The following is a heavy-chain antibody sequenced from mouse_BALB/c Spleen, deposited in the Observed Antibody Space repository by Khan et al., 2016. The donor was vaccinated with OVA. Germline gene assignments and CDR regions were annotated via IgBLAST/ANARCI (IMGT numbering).Heavy chain of an antibody. V-gene: IGHV5-6*01. Sequence: EVELVESGGDLVKPGGSLKLSCAASGFTFSTYGMSWVRQTPDKRLEWVATINSDGYYTYYPDSVQGRFTISRNNAKNTLYLQMSSLKSEDTAMYYCASHLTGSFAYWGQGTLVTVSA. CDR2: INSDGYYT. J-gene: IGHJ3*01. CDR1: GFTFSTYG. CDR3: ASHLTGSFAY. D-gene: IGHD4-1*01.